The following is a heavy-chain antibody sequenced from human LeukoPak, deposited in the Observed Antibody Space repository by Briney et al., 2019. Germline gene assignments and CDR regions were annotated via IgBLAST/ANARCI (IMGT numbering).Heavy chain of an antibody. CDR1: GGSISSYY. Sequence: SQTLSLTCTVSGGSISSYYWSWIRQPPGKGLEWIGYIYYSGSTNYNPSLKSRVTISVDTSKNQFSLKLSSVTAADTAVYYCARVSYDSSGYPMAFDIWGQGTMVTVSS. V-gene: IGHV4-59*08. CDR3: ARVSYDSSGYPMAFDI. CDR2: IYYSGST. J-gene: IGHJ3*02. D-gene: IGHD3-22*01.